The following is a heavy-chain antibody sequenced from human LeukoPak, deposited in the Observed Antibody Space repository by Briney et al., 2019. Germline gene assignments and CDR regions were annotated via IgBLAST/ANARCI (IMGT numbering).Heavy chain of an antibody. CDR3: AKTYSSSWSTDY. CDR1: GFTFSSYV. D-gene: IGHD6-13*01. V-gene: IGHV3-23*01. Sequence: PGGSLRRSCAASGFTFSSYVMSWVRQAPGKGLEWVSAISGVGGTTYYADSVKGRFTISRDNSKGTLYLQMNSLRAENTAVYYCAKTYSSSWSTDYWSQRTLVTVPS. J-gene: IGHJ4*02. CDR2: ISGVGGTT.